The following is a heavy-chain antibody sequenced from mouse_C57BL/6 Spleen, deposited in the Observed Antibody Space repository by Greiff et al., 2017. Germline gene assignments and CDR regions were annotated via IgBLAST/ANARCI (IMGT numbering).Heavy chain of an antibody. CDR1: GYTFTSYW. V-gene: IGHV1-69*01. D-gene: IGHD1-1*02. CDR2: IDPSDSYT. Sequence: VQLQQPGAELVMPGASVKLSCKASGYTFTSYWMHWVKQRPGQGLEWIGEIDPSDSYTNYNQKFKGKSTLTVDKSSSTAYMQLSSLTSEDSAVYDCARRGGYYVDYWGQGTTLTVSS. J-gene: IGHJ2*01. CDR3: ARRGGYYVDY.